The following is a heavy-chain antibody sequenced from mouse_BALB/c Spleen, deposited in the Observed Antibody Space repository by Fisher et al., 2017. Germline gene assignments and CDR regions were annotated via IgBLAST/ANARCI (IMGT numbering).Heavy chain of an antibody. D-gene: IGHD2-1*01. Sequence: KFKGKATLTADKSSSTAYMQLSSLTSEDSAVYYCARFYGNYGYFDVWGQGTTLTVSS. CDR3: ARFYGNYGYFDV. J-gene: IGHJ2*01. V-gene: IGHV1-4*01.